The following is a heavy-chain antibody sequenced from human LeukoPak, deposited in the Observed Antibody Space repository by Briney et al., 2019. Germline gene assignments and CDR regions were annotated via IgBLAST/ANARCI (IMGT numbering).Heavy chain of an antibody. J-gene: IGHJ2*01. Sequence: SQTLSLTCAISGDSVSSDNATWNWIRLSPSRGLEWLGRTYYRSKWYNDFAASVRGRIAIDPETAKNQFSLQLNSVTPEDSAIYFCARAREQLMVYYYFDLWGRGTQVTVSS. CDR1: GDSVSSDNAT. V-gene: IGHV6-1*01. CDR3: ARAREQLMVYYYFDL. D-gene: IGHD2-8*01. CDR2: TYYRSKWYN.